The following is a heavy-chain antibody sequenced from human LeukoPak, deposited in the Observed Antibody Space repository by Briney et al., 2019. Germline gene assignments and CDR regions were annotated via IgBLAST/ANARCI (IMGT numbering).Heavy chain of an antibody. J-gene: IGHJ4*02. CDR3: ARGLDTYYFDSSGYYHGDY. V-gene: IGHV1-2*04. Sequence: ASVKVSCKASGYTFTGYYMHWVRQAPGQGLEWMGWINPNSGGTNYAQKFQGWVTMTRDTSISTAYMELSRLRSDDTAVYYCARGLDTYYFDSSGYYHGDYWGQGTLVTVSS. CDR1: GYTFTGYY. CDR2: INPNSGGT. D-gene: IGHD3-22*01.